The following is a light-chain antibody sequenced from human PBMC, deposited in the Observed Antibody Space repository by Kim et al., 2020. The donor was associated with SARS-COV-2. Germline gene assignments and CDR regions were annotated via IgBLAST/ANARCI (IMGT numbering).Light chain of an antibody. CDR2: GNS. CDR1: SSNSGAGYD. CDR3: QSYDSSHVV. V-gene: IGLV1-40*01. Sequence: PVPRVTISCTGSSSNSGAGYDVHWYQQLPGTAPKLLIYGNSNRPSGVPDRFSGSKYGTSASLAITGLQAEDEADYYCQSYDSSHVVFGGGTKLTVL. J-gene: IGLJ2*01.